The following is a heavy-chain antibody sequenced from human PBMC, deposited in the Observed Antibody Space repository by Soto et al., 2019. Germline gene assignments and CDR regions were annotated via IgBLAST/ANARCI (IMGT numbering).Heavy chain of an antibody. CDR2: ISYDGSNE. CDR1: GFTFSSYA. Sequence: QVQLVESGGGVAQPGRSLRLSCAASGFTFSSYALHWVRQAPGKGLEWVAVISYDGSNEYYADSVKGRFTISRENSKNTLYLQMNSLRADDTAVYYCARGGTLVRGVWGNSWFDPWGQGTLVTVSS. V-gene: IGHV3-30-3*01. CDR3: ARGGTLVRGVWGNSWFDP. D-gene: IGHD3-10*01. J-gene: IGHJ5*02.